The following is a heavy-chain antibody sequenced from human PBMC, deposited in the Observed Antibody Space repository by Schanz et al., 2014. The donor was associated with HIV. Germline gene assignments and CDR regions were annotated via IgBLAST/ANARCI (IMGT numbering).Heavy chain of an antibody. D-gene: IGHD6-13*01. CDR2: ISWNSGSI. J-gene: IGHJ6*02. CDR1: GFTFDDYA. V-gene: IGHV3-9*01. Sequence: EVQLVESGGGLVQPGRSLRLSCAASGFTFDDYAMHWVRQAPGKGLEWVSGISWNSGSIGYADSVKGRFTISRDNAKNSRYLQMNSLRAEDTALYFCAKDRPAGIAAAAGMDVWGQGTTVTVSS. CDR3: AKDRPAGIAAAAGMDV.